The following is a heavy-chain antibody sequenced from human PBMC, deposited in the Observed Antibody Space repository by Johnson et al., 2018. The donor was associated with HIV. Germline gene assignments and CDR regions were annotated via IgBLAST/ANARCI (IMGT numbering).Heavy chain of an antibody. CDR2: IYSGGTT. D-gene: IGHD1-1*01. CDR1: GFTFSSYA. CDR3: TVHGGERTDHDAFDI. J-gene: IGHJ3*02. Sequence: EKLVESGGGVVQPGRSLRLSCAASGFTFSSYAMSWVRQAPGKGLEWVSVIYSGGTTYYADPVKGRFTISRDDSKNTAYLQMNSLKTEDTAVYSGTVHGGERTDHDAFDIWGQGTMVTVSS. V-gene: IGHV3-66*04.